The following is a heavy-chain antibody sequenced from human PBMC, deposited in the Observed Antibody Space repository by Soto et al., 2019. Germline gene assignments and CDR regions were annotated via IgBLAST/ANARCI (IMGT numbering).Heavy chain of an antibody. CDR2: INYSGTT. CDR3: ARDHKWDGMDV. J-gene: IGHJ6*02. Sequence: TLSLTCSVSGGSFSSDSFIWSWVRQFPGKGLGWIGYINYSGTTYYNPSLRSRITMSVDTSKNQFSLNLSSVTAADTAVYYCARDHKWDGMDVWGQGTTVTV. CDR1: GGSFSSDSFI. V-gene: IGHV4-31*03. D-gene: IGHD1-26*01.